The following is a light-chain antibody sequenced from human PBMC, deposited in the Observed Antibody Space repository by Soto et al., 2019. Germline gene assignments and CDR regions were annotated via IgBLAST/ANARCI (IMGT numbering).Light chain of an antibody. J-gene: IGLJ2*01. V-gene: IGLV6-57*04. CDR2: EDN. Sequence: NFMLTQPHSVSESPGKTVTISCTRSSGSIGSTYVQWYQQRPGSVPTTVIYEDNQRPSGVPDRFSVSIDSSSNSAFLTISGLETEDEADYYCQAFDSSNMAFGGGTKVTVL. CDR1: SGSIGSTY. CDR3: QAFDSSNMA.